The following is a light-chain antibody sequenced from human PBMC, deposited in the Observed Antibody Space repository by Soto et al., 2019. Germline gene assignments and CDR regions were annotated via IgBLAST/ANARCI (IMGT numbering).Light chain of an antibody. CDR3: QQYDNWPPWT. J-gene: IGKJ1*01. CDR2: GAS. CDR1: QSVSTH. V-gene: IGKV3-15*01. Sequence: EKVRTQAPGTLSVSPGERVTLSCRASQSVSTHLAWHQQKPGQAPRLLIHGASTRATDIPARFSGSGFGTEFTLTISSLQSEDFAVYYCQQYDNWPPWTVGQGTKVEIK.